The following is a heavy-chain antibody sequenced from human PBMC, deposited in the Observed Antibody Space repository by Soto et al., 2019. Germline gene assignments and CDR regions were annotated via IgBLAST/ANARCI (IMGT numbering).Heavy chain of an antibody. V-gene: IGHV1-18*01. Sequence: QVQLVQSGAELRKPGASVKVSCKASGYSFSSYGINWVRQAPGQGLEWMGWINTYNGNRNYAQKFEDRVTMTTATSTNTVYMELRSLKSDDTAIYFCARDSLRGYDSSGCYSWGQGTLVTVSS. CDR1: GYSFSSYG. CDR3: ARDSLRGYDSSGCYS. J-gene: IGHJ4*02. CDR2: INTYNGNR. D-gene: IGHD3-22*01.